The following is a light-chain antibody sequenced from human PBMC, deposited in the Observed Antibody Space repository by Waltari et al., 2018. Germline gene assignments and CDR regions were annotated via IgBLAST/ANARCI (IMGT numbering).Light chain of an antibody. CDR2: GNT. Sequence: QSVLTQPPSVSGAPGQRVTISCTGSSSNIGAGYDVHWYQQLPGTAPKLLIYGNTNRPSGVPDRCSGSTSGTSASLAITGLQAEDEADYYCQSYDSSLGGSALFGGGTKLTVL. J-gene: IGLJ2*01. CDR1: SSNIGAGYD. V-gene: IGLV1-40*01. CDR3: QSYDSSLGGSAL.